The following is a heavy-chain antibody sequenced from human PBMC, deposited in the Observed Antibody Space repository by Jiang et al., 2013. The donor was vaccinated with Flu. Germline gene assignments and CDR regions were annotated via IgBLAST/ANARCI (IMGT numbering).Heavy chain of an antibody. J-gene: IGHJ6*02. D-gene: IGHD6-13*01. CDR3: ARELSRPSIAAAGRGGVGYGMDV. V-gene: IGHV1-46*03. CDR2: INPSGGST. CDR1: GYTFTSYY. Sequence: GAEVKKPGASVKVSCKASGYTFTSYYMHWVRQAPGQGLEWMGIINPSGGSTSYAQKFQGRVTMTRDTSTSTVYMELSSLRSEDTAVYYCARELSRPSIAAAGRGGVGYGMDVVGPRDHGHRLL.